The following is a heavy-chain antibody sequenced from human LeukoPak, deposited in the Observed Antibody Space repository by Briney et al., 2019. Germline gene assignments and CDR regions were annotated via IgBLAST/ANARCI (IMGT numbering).Heavy chain of an antibody. CDR2: IYYSGST. V-gene: IGHV4-59*08. Sequence: PSETLSLTCTVSGGSISSYYWNWIRQPPGKGLEWIGNIYYSGSTYRNPSLKSRVTISADTSKNQFSLMLSSVTAADTAVYYCTRRVSASSWRDYWGQGTLVTVSS. CDR3: TRRVSASSWRDY. CDR1: GGSISSYY. D-gene: IGHD6-13*01. J-gene: IGHJ4*02.